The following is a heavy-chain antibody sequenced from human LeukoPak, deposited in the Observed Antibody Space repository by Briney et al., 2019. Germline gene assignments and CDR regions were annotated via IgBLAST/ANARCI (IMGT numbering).Heavy chain of an antibody. CDR3: AKATTVTTVYYFDY. CDR2: ISGSGGST. CDR1: GFTFSNYA. J-gene: IGHJ4*02. D-gene: IGHD4-17*01. V-gene: IGHV3-23*01. Sequence: PGGSLRLSCAASGFTFSNYAMSWVRQAPGKGLERVSGISGSGGSTNYADSVKGRLTISRDNSKNTLHLQMNSLRAEDTAVYYCAKATTVTTVYYFDYWGQGTLVTVSS.